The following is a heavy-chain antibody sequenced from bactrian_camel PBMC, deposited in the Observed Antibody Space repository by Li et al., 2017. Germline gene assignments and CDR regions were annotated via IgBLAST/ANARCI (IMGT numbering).Heavy chain of an antibody. D-gene: IGHD7*01. CDR1: GFDFSYRY. Sequence: VQLVESGGGLVQPGGSLRLSCAASGFDFSYRYMTWVRQAPGKGLEWVSTIHGDGSKTYYADSVKGRFTISRDNAKNTLHLQMISLKTEDTAVYYCATPISDVWWPQYNFWGQGTQVTVS. CDR2: IHGDGSKT. J-gene: IGHJ4*01. CDR3: ATPISDVWWPQYNF. V-gene: IGHV3-2*01.